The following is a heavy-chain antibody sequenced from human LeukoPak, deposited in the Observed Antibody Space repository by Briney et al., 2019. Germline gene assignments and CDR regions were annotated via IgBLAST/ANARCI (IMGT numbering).Heavy chain of an antibody. CDR1: GYTFTSYG. J-gene: IGHJ6*03. Sequence: ASVKVSCKASGYTFTSYGISWVRQAPGQGLEWMGWISAYNGNTNYAQKLQDRVTMTTDTSTSTAYMELRSLRSDDTAVYYCARDPEYYDSSGSGYMDVWGKGTTVTISS. D-gene: IGHD3-22*01. CDR2: ISAYNGNT. CDR3: ARDPEYYDSSGSGYMDV. V-gene: IGHV1-18*01.